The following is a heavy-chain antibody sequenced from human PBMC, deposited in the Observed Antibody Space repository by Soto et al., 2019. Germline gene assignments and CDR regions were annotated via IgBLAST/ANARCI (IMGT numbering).Heavy chain of an antibody. Sequence: QVQLVQSGAEVKKPGASVKVSCKASGYTFTSYYMHWVRQAPGQGLEWMGIINPSGGSTSYAQKFRGRVPMTGDTSTSTVDMELSSLRSEDTAVYYCARTTGLQLWFWFDPWGQGTLVTVSS. CDR1: GYTFTSYY. V-gene: IGHV1-46*01. CDR3: ARTTGLQLWFWFDP. CDR2: INPSGGST. J-gene: IGHJ5*02. D-gene: IGHD5-18*01.